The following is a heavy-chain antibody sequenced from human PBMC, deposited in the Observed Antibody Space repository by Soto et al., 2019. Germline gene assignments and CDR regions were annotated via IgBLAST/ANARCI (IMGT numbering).Heavy chain of an antibody. CDR2: IKTDGSFT. V-gene: IGHV3-74*01. D-gene: IGHD1-1*01. CDR3: ARDNNWSLDY. Sequence: GGSLRLSCAASGFTFSKHWMHWVRQAPGKGLVWVSHIKTDGSFTRDADSVKGRFTISRDNAGNTLYLQMNSLRAEDTAVYYCARDNNWSLDYWGQGTLVTVSS. CDR1: GFTFSKHW. J-gene: IGHJ4*02.